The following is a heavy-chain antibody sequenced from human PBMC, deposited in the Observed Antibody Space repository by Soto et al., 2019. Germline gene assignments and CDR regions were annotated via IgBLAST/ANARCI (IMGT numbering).Heavy chain of an antibody. D-gene: IGHD3-3*01. CDR2: IKQDGSEK. V-gene: IGHV3-7*01. CDR3: ARVAWSGSMRYYYYYMDV. J-gene: IGHJ6*03. Sequence: GGSLRLSCAASGFTFSSYWMSWVRQAPGKGLEWVANIKQDGSEKYYVDSVKGRFTISRDNAKNLLYLQMNSLRAEDTAVYYCARVAWSGSMRYYYYYMDVWGKGTTVTVSS. CDR1: GFTFSSYW.